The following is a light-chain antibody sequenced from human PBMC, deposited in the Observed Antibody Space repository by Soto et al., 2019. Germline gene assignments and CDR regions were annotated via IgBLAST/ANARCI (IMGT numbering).Light chain of an antibody. Sequence: QSALTQPRSVSGSPGQSVTISCTGTSSDVGGYNYVSWYQQHSGKAPKLMICDVSKRPSGVPDRFSGSKSGNTASLTISGLQAEDEADYYCCSYAGSYTLVFGGGTKLTDL. V-gene: IGLV2-11*01. J-gene: IGLJ3*02. CDR2: DVS. CDR1: SSDVGGYNY. CDR3: CSYAGSYTLV.